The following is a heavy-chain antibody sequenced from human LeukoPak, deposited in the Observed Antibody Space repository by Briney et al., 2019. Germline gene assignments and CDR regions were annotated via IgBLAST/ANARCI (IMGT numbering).Heavy chain of an antibody. CDR1: GFTSSSYA. D-gene: IGHD3-10*01. V-gene: IGHV3-23*01. CDR3: AKEKEGSGSYHVDY. CDR2: IRDSGFT. J-gene: IGHJ4*02. Sequence: GSLRLSCAASGFTSSSYAMSWVRQAPGKGLEWVSAIRDSGFTFYADSVKGRFTISRDNSKNTVFLQMNSVRAEDTAVYYCAKEKEGSGSYHVDYWGQGTLVTVSS.